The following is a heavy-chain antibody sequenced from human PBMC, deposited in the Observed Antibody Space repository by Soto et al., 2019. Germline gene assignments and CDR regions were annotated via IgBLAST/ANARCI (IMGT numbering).Heavy chain of an antibody. CDR2: IIPIFGTA. D-gene: IGHD3-10*01. CDR3: ARGHRPFGPLSYGMDV. J-gene: IGHJ6*02. CDR1: GGTFSSYA. V-gene: IGHV1-69*06. Sequence: GASVKVSCKASGGTFSSYAISWVRQAPGQGLEWMGGIIPIFGTANYAQKFQGRVTITADKSTSTAYMELSSLRSEDTAVYYCARGHRPFGPLSYGMDVSGPGPTVTVSS.